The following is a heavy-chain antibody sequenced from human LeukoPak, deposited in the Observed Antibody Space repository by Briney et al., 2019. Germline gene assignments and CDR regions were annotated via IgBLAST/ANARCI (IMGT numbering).Heavy chain of an antibody. Sequence: PGGSLRLSCAASGFTFSSYEMNWVRQAPGKGLEWVSYISRSGSTIFYAASVKGRFTISRDNAKNSLYLQMNRLRDKDTAVYYCARDLMGIAYRGAFYYWGQGTLVTVSS. CDR3: ARDLMGIAYRGAFYY. CDR1: GFTFSSYE. D-gene: IGHD6-13*01. V-gene: IGHV3-48*03. CDR2: ISRSGSTI. J-gene: IGHJ4*02.